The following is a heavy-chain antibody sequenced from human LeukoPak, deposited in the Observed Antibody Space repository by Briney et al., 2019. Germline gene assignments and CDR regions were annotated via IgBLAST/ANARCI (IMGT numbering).Heavy chain of an antibody. V-gene: IGHV1-8*01. J-gene: IGHJ5*02. D-gene: IGHD6-13*01. Sequence: ASVKVSCKASGYTFTSYDINWVRQATGQGLEWMGWMNPNSGNTGYAQRFQGRVTMTRNTSISTAYMELSSLRSEDTAVYYCARGWGSIAAAGTLNWFDPWGQGTLVTVSS. CDR3: ARGWGSIAAAGTLNWFDP. CDR1: GYTFTSYD. CDR2: MNPNSGNT.